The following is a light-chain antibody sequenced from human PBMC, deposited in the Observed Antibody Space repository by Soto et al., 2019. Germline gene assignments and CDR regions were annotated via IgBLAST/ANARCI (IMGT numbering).Light chain of an antibody. V-gene: IGKV3-15*01. CDR3: QQYNDWRT. CDR1: QAVGDK. J-gene: IGKJ2*02. Sequence: ETVMTQSPATLSVSPGEGVTLSCRASQAVGDKLAWYQQKPGQAPRLLIHGASTRATDIPDRFSGSGSGTHFTLSISSLKPEDSAVYYCQQYNDWRTFGQGTKLEIK. CDR2: GAS.